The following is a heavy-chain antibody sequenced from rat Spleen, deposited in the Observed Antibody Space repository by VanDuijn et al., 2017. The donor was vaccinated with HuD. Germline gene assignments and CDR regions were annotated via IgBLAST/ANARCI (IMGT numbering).Heavy chain of an antibody. D-gene: IGHD1-11*01. CDR1: GFSLNTYT. Sequence: QVQLKESGPGLVQPSQTLTLTCTVSGFSLNTYTVSWVRQPPGKGLEWMGVIWNTGGTRYNSALKSRLSISKDTSKSQVFLKMNSLQTEDTAIYFCTRSYGGYSQHWFAYWGQGTLVTVPS. J-gene: IGHJ3*01. V-gene: IGHV2-15*01. CDR2: IWNTGGT. CDR3: TRSYGGYSQHWFAY.